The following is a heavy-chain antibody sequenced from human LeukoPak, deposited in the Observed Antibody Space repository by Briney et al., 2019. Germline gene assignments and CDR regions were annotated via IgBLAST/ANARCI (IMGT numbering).Heavy chain of an antibody. CDR1: GGSISSGNW. Sequence: TSETLSPTRAVSGGSISSGNWGRCVRQAPGKGLEWIGEIYHSGSTNYNPSLKGRVTISVDKSKNQFSLSLSSVTAADTAVYYCWYSGYSSGFDYWGQGTLVTVSS. V-gene: IGHV4-4*02. CDR3: WYSGYSSGFDY. D-gene: IGHD5-12*01. J-gene: IGHJ4*02. CDR2: IYHSGST.